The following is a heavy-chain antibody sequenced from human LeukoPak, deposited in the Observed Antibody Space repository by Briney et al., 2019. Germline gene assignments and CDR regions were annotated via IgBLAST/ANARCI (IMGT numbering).Heavy chain of an antibody. D-gene: IGHD3-10*01. CDR1: GGSISSGDYY. Sequence: PSETLSLTCTVSGGSISSGDYYWSWIRQPPGKGLEWIGYIYYSGSTYYNPSLKSRVTISVDTSKNQFSLKLSSVTAADTAVYYCARDHYGSGSYYTYPRYYFDYWGQGTLVTVSS. CDR2: IYYSGST. J-gene: IGHJ4*02. V-gene: IGHV4-30-4*01. CDR3: ARDHYGSGSYYTYPRYYFDY.